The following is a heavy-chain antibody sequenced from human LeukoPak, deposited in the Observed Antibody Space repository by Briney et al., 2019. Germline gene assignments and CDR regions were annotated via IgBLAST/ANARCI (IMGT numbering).Heavy chain of an antibody. CDR2: ISSSGGST. CDR3: AKRDLGY. J-gene: IGHJ4*02. Sequence: PGGSLRLSCAASGFTFSTYAMSWVRQAPGKGLEWVSTISSSGGSTYYADSVRGRFTISRDNSKNTLFLQMNSLRAEDTAVYYCAKRDLGYWGQGTLVTVSS. CDR1: GFTFSTYA. V-gene: IGHV3-23*01.